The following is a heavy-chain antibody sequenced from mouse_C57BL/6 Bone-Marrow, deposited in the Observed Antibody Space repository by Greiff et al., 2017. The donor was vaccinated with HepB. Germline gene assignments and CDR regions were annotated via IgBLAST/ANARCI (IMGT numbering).Heavy chain of an antibody. D-gene: IGHD1-1*01. CDR2: INPSSGYT. J-gene: IGHJ1*03. Sequence: VQLKESGAELARPGASVKMSCKASGYTFTSYTMHWVKQRPGQGLEWIGYINPSSGYTKYNQKFKDKATLTADKSSSTAYMQLSSLTSEDSAVYYCATHYYGSSHWYFDVWGTGTTVTVSS. CDR3: ATHYYGSSHWYFDV. V-gene: IGHV1-4*01. CDR1: GYTFTSYT.